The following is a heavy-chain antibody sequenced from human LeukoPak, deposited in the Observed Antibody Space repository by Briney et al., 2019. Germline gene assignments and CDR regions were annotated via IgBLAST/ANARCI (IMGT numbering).Heavy chain of an antibody. Sequence: PSETLSLTCAVSGGSISSSNWWSWVRQPPGKGLEWIGEIYHSGSTNYNPSLKSRVTISVDKSKNQFSLKLSSVTAADTAVYYCARGWSYDFWSPDVWGKGTTVTVSS. D-gene: IGHD3-3*01. V-gene: IGHV4-4*02. CDR3: ARGWSYDFWSPDV. J-gene: IGHJ6*04. CDR1: GGSISSSNW. CDR2: IYHSGST.